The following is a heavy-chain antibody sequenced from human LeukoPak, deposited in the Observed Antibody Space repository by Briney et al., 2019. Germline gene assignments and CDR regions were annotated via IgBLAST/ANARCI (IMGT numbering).Heavy chain of an antibody. CDR1: GGSISSSSYY. Sequence: SETLSLTCTVSGGSISSSSYYWGWIRQPPGKGLEWIGSIYYSGSTYYNPSLKSRVTISVDTSKNQFSLKLSSVTAADTAVYYCARASVRALWFGELLERLFDYWGQGTLVTVSS. CDR3: ARASVRALWFGELLERLFDY. J-gene: IGHJ4*02. D-gene: IGHD3-10*01. CDR2: IYYSGST. V-gene: IGHV4-39*07.